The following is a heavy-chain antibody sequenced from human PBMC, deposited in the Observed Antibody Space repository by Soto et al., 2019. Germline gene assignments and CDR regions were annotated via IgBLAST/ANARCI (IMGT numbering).Heavy chain of an antibody. D-gene: IGHD1-7*01. CDR1: GYTFTSYA. V-gene: IGHV1-3*01. Sequence: ASVKVSCKASGYTFTSYAMHWVRQAPGQRLEWMGWINAGNGNTKYSQKFQGRVTITRDTSASTAYMELSGLRSEDTAVYYCARELELPPYYYYYMDVWGKGTTVTVSS. J-gene: IGHJ6*03. CDR3: ARELELPPYYYYYMDV. CDR2: INAGNGNT.